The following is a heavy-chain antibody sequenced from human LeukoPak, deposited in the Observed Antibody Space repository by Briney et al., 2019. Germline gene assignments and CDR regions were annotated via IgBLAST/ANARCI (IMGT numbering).Heavy chain of an antibody. V-gene: IGHV3-33*01. Sequence: GGSLRLSCAASGFTFSHYGMHWVRQAPGKGLEWVAVIWYDGSNKYYADSVKGRFTISRDNSKNTLYLQMNSLRAEDTAVYYCARENYDSSGYYPLDWYFDLWGRGTLVTVSS. CDR3: ARENYDSSGYYPLDWYFDL. CDR1: GFTFSHYG. J-gene: IGHJ2*01. CDR2: IWYDGSNK. D-gene: IGHD3-22*01.